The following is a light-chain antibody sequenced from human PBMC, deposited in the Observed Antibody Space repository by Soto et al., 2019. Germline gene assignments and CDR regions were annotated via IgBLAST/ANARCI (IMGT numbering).Light chain of an antibody. CDR3: QQYGSSPPTWA. CDR1: QSVSSSY. CDR2: GAS. J-gene: IGKJ1*01. V-gene: IGKV3-20*01. Sequence: EIVLTQXPXXXSLSPGERVTLSCRASQSVSSSYVAWYQQKPGQAPRLLIYGASSRATGIPDRFSGSGSGTDFTLTISRLEPEDFAVYYCQQYGSSPPTWAFGQGTKVEIK.